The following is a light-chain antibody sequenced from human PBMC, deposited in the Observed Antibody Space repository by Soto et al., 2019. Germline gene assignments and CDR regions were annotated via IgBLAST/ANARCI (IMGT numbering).Light chain of an antibody. Sequence: IRMTQSPSSFSASTGDRVTITCRASQGISSYLAWYQQKPGKAPKLLIYAASTLQSGVPSRFSGSGSGTDFTLTICCLQSEDFATYYCQQYYSYPRTFGPGTKVDIK. V-gene: IGKV1-8*01. J-gene: IGKJ3*01. CDR2: AAS. CDR3: QQYYSYPRT. CDR1: QGISSY.